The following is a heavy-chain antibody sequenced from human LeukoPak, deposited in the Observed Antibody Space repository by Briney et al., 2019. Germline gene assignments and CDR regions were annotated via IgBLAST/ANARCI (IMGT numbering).Heavy chain of an antibody. CDR2: IYYSGST. CDR1: GGSISSGGYY. V-gene: IGHV4-31*03. J-gene: IGHJ5*02. CDR3: AREGNSVNWFDP. Sequence: SETLSLTCTVSGGSISSGGYYWSWIRQHPGKGLEWIGYIYYSGSTYYNPSLKSRVTISVDTSKNQFSLKLSSVTAADTAVCYCAREGNSVNWFDPRGQGTLVTVSS. D-gene: IGHD3-10*01.